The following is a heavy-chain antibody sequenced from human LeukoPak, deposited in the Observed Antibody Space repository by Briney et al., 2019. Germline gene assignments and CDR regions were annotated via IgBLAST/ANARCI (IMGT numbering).Heavy chain of an antibody. CDR1: GFTFSSYG. J-gene: IGHJ5*02. Sequence: GGSLRLSCAASGFTFSSYGMHWVRQAPGKGLEWVAFIRYDGSNKYYADSVKGRFTISRDNSKNTLYLQMNSLRAEDTAVYYCAKDRHDCSGGSCYPGNWFDPWGQGTLVTVSS. CDR2: IRYDGSNK. V-gene: IGHV3-30*02. CDR3: AKDRHDCSGGSCYPGNWFDP. D-gene: IGHD2-15*01.